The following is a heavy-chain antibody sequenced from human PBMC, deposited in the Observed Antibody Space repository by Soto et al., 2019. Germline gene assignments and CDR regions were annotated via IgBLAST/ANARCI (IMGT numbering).Heavy chain of an antibody. CDR2: INAGNGNT. Sequence: ASVKVSCKASGYTFTSYAMHWVRQAPGQRLEWMGWINAGNGNTKYSQKFQGRVTITRDTSASTAYMELSSLRSDDTAVYYCARGWCTNGVCYTYFDYWGQGTLVTVSS. D-gene: IGHD2-8*01. CDR1: GYTFTSYA. CDR3: ARGWCTNGVCYTYFDY. J-gene: IGHJ4*02. V-gene: IGHV1-3*01.